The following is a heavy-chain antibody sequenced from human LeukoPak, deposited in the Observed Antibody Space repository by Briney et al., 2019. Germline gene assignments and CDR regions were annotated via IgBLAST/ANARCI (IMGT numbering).Heavy chain of an antibody. CDR2: ISGSDGST. CDR3: ARNTGWGIYNCFDP. J-gene: IGHJ5*02. D-gene: IGHD3-16*01. Sequence: GGSLRLSCAASGFTFSSYAMSWVRQAPGKGLEWVAGISGSDGSTNYADSVKGRFTISRENSKNTLYLQMNGLRAEDTAVYCCARNTGWGIYNCFDPWGQGTLVTVSS. V-gene: IGHV3-23*01. CDR1: GFTFSSYA.